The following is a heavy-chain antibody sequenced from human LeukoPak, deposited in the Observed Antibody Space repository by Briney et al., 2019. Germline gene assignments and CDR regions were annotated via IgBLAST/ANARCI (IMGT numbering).Heavy chain of an antibody. CDR3: ARGVTTVTTSDY. CDR2: ISSSSYI. J-gene: IGHJ4*02. V-gene: IGHV3-21*01. CDR1: GFTFSSYS. D-gene: IGHD4-17*01. Sequence: GGSLRLSCAASGFTFSSYSMNWVRQAPGKGLEWVSSISSSSYIYYADSVKGRFTISRDNAKNSLYLQMNSLRAEDTAVYYCARGVTTVTTSDYWGQGTLVTVSS.